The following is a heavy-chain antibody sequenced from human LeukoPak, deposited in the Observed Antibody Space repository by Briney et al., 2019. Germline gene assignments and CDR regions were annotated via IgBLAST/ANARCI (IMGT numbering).Heavy chain of an antibody. D-gene: IGHD6-13*01. CDR2: ISSSSSYI. J-gene: IGHJ4*02. Sequence: GGSLRLSCAASGFTFSSYSMNWVRQAPGKGLEWVSSISSSSSYIYYADSVKGRFTISRDNAKNSLYLQMNSLRAEDTAVYYCARGPLIAAAGTWWGQGTLATVSS. V-gene: IGHV3-21*01. CDR3: ARGPLIAAAGTW. CDR1: GFTFSSYS.